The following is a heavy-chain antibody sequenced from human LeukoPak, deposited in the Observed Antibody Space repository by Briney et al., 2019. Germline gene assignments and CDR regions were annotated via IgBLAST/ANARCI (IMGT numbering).Heavy chain of an antibody. Sequence: QAGGSLRLSCAASGFTFSSYGMSWVRQAPGKGLEWVSAISGSGGGTYYADSVKGRFTISRDNSKSTLYLQMNSLRAEDTAVYFCARGEHYGDFFDYWGQGTLVTVSS. D-gene: IGHD4-17*01. CDR1: GFTFSSYG. CDR2: ISGSGGGT. J-gene: IGHJ4*02. CDR3: ARGEHYGDFFDY. V-gene: IGHV3-23*01.